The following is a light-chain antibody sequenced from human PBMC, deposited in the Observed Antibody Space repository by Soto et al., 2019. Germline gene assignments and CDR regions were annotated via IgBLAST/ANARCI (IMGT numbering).Light chain of an antibody. Sequence: DIQMTQSPSSLSASVGDRVTITCRASQGITNYLAWSQQKPGKAPKLLIYDASTLQSGVPSRFTGSGSGTDFTLTINSLQPEDVATYYCQKYNGAPGTFGQGTKVEIK. CDR1: QGITNY. V-gene: IGKV1-27*01. CDR2: DAS. CDR3: QKYNGAPGT. J-gene: IGKJ1*01.